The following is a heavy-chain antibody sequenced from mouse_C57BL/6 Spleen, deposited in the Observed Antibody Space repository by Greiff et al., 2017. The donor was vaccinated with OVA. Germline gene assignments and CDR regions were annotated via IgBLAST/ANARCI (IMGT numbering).Heavy chain of an antibody. CDR2: IYPGDGDT. V-gene: IGHV1-82*01. Sequence: QVQLQQSGPELVKPGASVKISCKASGYAFSSSWMNWVKQRPGTGLEWIGRIYPGDGDTNYNGKFKGKATLTADKSSSTAYMQLSSLTSEDSAVYFCATGGSSYGYYAMDYWGQGTSVTVSS. D-gene: IGHD1-1*01. CDR1: GYAFSSSW. CDR3: ATGGSSYGYYAMDY. J-gene: IGHJ4*01.